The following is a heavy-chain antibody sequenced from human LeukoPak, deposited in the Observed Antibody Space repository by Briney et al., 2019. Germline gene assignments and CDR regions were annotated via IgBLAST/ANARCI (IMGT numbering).Heavy chain of an antibody. J-gene: IGHJ4*02. CDR3: ARDPPGYYFDY. V-gene: IGHV4-4*07. D-gene: IGHD3-10*01. CDR2: IYTSGST. CDR1: GDSISNYY. Sequence: PSETLSLTCTVSGDSISNYYWSWIRQPAGKGLVWIGRIYTSGSTNYNPSLKSRVTISLDTSKNQFSLKLSSVTAADTAVYYCARDPPGYYFDYWGQGTLVTVSS.